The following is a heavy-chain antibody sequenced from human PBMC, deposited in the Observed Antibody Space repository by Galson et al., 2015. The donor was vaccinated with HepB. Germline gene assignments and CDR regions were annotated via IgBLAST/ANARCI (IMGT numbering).Heavy chain of an antibody. D-gene: IGHD1-14*01. CDR1: GFSLSTSGVG. CDR2: IYWDGDE. Sequence: PALVNPTQTLTLTCTFSGFSLSTSGVGVGWIRQPPRKAPEWLALIYWDGDERYRPSLKSRLTITKDTSKNQVVLTMTSMDPVDTATYYCAHSLTDRGFDYWGQGALATVSS. V-gene: IGHV2-5*02. J-gene: IGHJ4*02. CDR3: AHSLTDRGFDY.